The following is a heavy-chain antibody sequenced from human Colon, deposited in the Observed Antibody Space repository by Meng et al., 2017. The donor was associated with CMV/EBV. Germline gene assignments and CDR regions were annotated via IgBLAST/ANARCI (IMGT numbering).Heavy chain of an antibody. J-gene: IGHJ4*02. V-gene: IGHV3-15*04. D-gene: IGHD1-14*01. Sequence: VELVESGGGSVKPGGSLRLSCVTSGFPFSNVWMSWVRQAPGKGLEWVGRIARKTDGGTADYAAPVKGRFTISRDDSKTTLYLQMNSLRSEDTAVYYCTTAYGRGTGDYWGQGTLVTVSS. CDR1: GFPFSNVW. CDR3: TTAYGRGTGDY. CDR2: IARKTDGGTA.